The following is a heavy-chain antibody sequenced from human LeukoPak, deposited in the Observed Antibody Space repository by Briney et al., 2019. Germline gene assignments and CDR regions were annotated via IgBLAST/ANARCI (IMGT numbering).Heavy chain of an antibody. Sequence: PGGSLRLSCAASGFSFSSYAMSWVRQAPGKGLEWVSSISGSGGSTNYADSVKGRFTISRDNSKNTLFLQMNGLRAEDTAVYYCAKDGGNNVVVVAALHYWGQGTLVTVSS. CDR1: GFSFSSYA. CDR2: ISGSGGST. CDR3: AKDGGNNVVVVAALHY. J-gene: IGHJ4*02. V-gene: IGHV3-23*01. D-gene: IGHD2-15*01.